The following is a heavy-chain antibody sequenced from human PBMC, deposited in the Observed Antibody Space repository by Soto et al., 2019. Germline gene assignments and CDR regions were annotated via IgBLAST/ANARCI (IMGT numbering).Heavy chain of an antibody. CDR1: GGSISGGAYY. V-gene: IGHV4-31*03. CDR2: IFYTGST. D-gene: IGHD3-3*01. CDR3: AREESDFRGPNWFDT. Sequence: QVQLQESGPGLVKPSQTLSLTCTVSGGSISGGAYYWSWIRQHPGKGLELIGYIFYTGSTFYNPSLKSRVAISVDTSKNQFSLKLNSVTAEDTAVYYCAREESDFRGPNWFDTWGQGPLVTVSS. J-gene: IGHJ5*02.